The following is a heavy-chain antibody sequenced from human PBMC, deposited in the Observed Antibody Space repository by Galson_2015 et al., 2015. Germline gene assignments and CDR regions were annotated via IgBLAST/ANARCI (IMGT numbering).Heavy chain of an antibody. CDR1: GDSISGSSYC. CDR3: ARQGPTVVMGHYNWFDP. CDR2: GYYSGST. Sequence: SETLSLTCTVSGDSISGSSYCWGWIRQPPGKGLEWIGSGYYSGSTYYNPSLKSRVTISIDTSKNQFSLKLSSVTAADTAMYYCARQGPTVVMGHYNWFDPWGQGTLVTVSS. J-gene: IGHJ5*02. V-gene: IGHV4-39*01. D-gene: IGHD4-23*01.